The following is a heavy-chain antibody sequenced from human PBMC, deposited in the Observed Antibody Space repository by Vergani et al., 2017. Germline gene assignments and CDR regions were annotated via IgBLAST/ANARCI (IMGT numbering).Heavy chain of an antibody. Sequence: QVTLRESGPALVKPTQTLTLTCTFSGFSLSTSGMCVSWIRQPPGKALEWLARIDWDDDKYYSTSLKTRLTISKDTSKNQVVLTMTNMDPVDTATYYCARIGYYYGSVSYYNVGAFDIWGQGTMVTVSS. D-gene: IGHD3-10*01. J-gene: IGHJ3*02. CDR3: ARIGYYYGSVSYYNVGAFDI. V-gene: IGHV2-70*15. CDR1: GFSLSTSGMC. CDR2: IDWDDDK.